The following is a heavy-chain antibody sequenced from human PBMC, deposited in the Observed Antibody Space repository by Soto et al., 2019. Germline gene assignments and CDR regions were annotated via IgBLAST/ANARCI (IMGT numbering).Heavy chain of an antibody. D-gene: IGHD5-18*01. CDR1: GYSISSGYY. CDR2: INHRGST. CDR3: AREGVGYGPNWFDP. Sequence: SETLSLTCDVSGYSISSGYYWGWIRQPPGKGLEWIGSINHRGSTYQNPPLKSRVSMSVDTSKNQFSLKLTSVTAADTAVYYCAREGVGYGPNWFDPWGQGTLVTVSS. J-gene: IGHJ5*02. V-gene: IGHV4-38-2*02.